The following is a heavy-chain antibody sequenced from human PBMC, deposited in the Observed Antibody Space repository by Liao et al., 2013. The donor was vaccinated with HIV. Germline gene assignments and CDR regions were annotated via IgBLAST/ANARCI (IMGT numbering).Heavy chain of an antibody. CDR1: GDLIRRDNYY. J-gene: IGHJ4*02. Sequence: QVRLQESGPGLVKPSQTLSLTCTVSGDLIRRDNYYWTWIRQPAGKGLEWIGHIYTGMSTTGTTNYNPSLKSRVSISVDTSKNQFSLKLSSVTAADTAVYYCAASQWLVPDYWGQGTLVTVSS. V-gene: IGHV4-61*02. D-gene: IGHD6-19*01. CDR3: AASQWLVPDY. CDR2: IYTGMSTTGTT.